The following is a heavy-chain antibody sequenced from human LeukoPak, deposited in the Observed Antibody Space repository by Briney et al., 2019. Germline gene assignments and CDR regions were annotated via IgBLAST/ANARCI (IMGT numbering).Heavy chain of an antibody. CDR3: ARATPIVVVPAAQKGARFDP. J-gene: IGHJ5*02. V-gene: IGHV4-31*03. D-gene: IGHD2-2*01. CDR2: IYHSGST. CDR1: GASISSGGYY. Sequence: PSETLSLTCTVSGASISSGGYYWGWPRQQPGKGLEWIGDIYHSGSTYYNPSLKRRFTISVDSSKNQLSLKLSSVTAADTAVYYCARATPIVVVPAAQKGARFDPWGQGTLVTVSS.